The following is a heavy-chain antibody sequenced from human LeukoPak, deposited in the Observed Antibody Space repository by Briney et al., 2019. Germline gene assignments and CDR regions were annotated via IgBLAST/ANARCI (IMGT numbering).Heavy chain of an antibody. J-gene: IGHJ6*03. Sequence: SQTLSLTCTVSGGSISSGSYYWSWIRQPAGKGLEWIGRIYTSGSTNYNPSLKSRVTISVDTSKNQFSLKLSSVTAADTAVYYCARDDSSSWEPLYYMDVRGKGTTVTVSS. D-gene: IGHD6-13*01. CDR2: IYTSGST. CDR3: ARDDSSSWEPLYYMDV. CDR1: GGSISSGSYY. V-gene: IGHV4-61*02.